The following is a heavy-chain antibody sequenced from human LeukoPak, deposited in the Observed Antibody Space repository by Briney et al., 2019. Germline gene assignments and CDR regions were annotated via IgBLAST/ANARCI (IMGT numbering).Heavy chain of an antibody. J-gene: IGHJ5*02. D-gene: IGHD3-10*01. Sequence: SETLSLTCAVSGGSISRGGYSWSWIRQPPGKGLEWIGYIYTSGSTNYNPSLKSRVTISVDTSKNQFSLKLSSVTAADTAVYYCARHRASGDWFDPWGQGTLVTVSS. CDR3: ARHRASGDWFDP. V-gene: IGHV4-61*08. CDR2: IYTSGST. CDR1: GGSISRGGYS.